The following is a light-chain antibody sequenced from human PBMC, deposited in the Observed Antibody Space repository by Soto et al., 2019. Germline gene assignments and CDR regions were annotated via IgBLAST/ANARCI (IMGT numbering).Light chain of an antibody. Sequence: DIQMTQSPSSLSASLGGRITITGRASQSINSYLNWYQQKPGKAPKLLVYAASSMQSGVPSRFSGSGSGTDFTLTISSLQPEDFATYYCQQSYSTPPTFGQGTKVDIK. V-gene: IGKV1-39*01. CDR1: QSINSY. CDR3: QQSYSTPPT. CDR2: AAS. J-gene: IGKJ1*01.